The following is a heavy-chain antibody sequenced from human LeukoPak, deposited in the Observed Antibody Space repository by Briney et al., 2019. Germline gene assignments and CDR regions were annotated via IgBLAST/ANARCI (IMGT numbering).Heavy chain of an antibody. J-gene: IGHJ5*02. Sequence: GASVKVSCKASDYSFSFHGITWVRQAPGQGLEWMGWISTNNGNTNYAQKFQGRVIMTTDTSTGTAYMDLRSLRSDDTAIYYCAGSVAANLNWFDPWGQGTLVTVSS. CDR1: DYSFSFHG. D-gene: IGHD2-15*01. CDR2: ISTNNGNT. CDR3: AGSVAANLNWFDP. V-gene: IGHV1-18*01.